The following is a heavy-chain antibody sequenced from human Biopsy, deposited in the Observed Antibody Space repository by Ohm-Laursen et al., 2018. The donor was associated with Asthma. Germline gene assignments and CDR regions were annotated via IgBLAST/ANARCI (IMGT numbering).Heavy chain of an antibody. CDR2: IMTVFGTT. CDR3: ARCQVGYSSGWSLLLKKIYYSGMDV. J-gene: IGHJ6*02. Sequence: EASVKDSCKVSGGMFGNYAISWVRQAPGQGLEWLGGIMTVFGTTNYAQKFQGRVTITADESTSTAYMEVTSLRSEDTAIYYCARCQVGYSSGWSLLLKKIYYSGMDVWGQGTAVTVSS. V-gene: IGHV1-69*13. CDR1: GGMFGNYA. D-gene: IGHD6-19*01.